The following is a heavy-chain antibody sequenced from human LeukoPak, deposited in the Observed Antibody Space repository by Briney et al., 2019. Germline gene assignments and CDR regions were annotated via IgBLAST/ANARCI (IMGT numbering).Heavy chain of an antibody. Sequence: ASVKVSCKASGYTLTSYDINWVRQATGQGLEWMGWVNPNSGYTGYAQKFQGRVTITRDTSINTAYMELSSLRSEDTAIYYCARVDGSPDSWGQGTLVTVSS. CDR3: ARVDGSPDS. J-gene: IGHJ4*02. D-gene: IGHD2-15*01. CDR1: GYTLTSYD. CDR2: VNPNSGYT. V-gene: IGHV1-8*01.